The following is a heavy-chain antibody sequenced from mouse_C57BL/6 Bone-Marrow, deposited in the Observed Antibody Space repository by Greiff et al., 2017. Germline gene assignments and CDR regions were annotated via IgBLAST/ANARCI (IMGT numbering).Heavy chain of an antibody. CDR2: IDPSDSYT. CDR1: GYTFTSYW. V-gene: IGHV1-50*01. CDR3: ARADYSFAY. Sequence: QVQLKQPGAELVKPGASVKLSCKASGYTFTSYWMQWVKQRPGQGLEWIGEIDPSDSYTNYNQKFKGKATLTVDTSSSTAYMQLSSLTSEDSAVYYCARADYSFAYWGQGTLVTVSA. D-gene: IGHD1-1*01. J-gene: IGHJ3*01.